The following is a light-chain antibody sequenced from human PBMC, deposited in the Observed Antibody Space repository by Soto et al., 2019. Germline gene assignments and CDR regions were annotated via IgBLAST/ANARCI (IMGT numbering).Light chain of an antibody. V-gene: IGLV1-47*01. J-gene: IGLJ3*02. CDR3: AALDDIVRGPM. CDR2: RND. Sequence: QSVLNQPPSAAGGPGQVGTLSCSGSTSNIESNSVYWYQQLPGTAPRLVMYRNDPRPSGVPDRFTGSRSGASGSLTISGLRSEDEADYYCAALDDIVRGPMFGGGTKLTVL. CDR1: TSNIESNS.